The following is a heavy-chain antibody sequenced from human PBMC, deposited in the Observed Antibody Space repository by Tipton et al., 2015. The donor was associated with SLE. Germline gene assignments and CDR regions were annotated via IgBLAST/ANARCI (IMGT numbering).Heavy chain of an antibody. CDR1: GFTFSSYE. J-gene: IGHJ4*02. D-gene: IGHD4-23*01. CDR3: ARDATTVVTPDYFDY. Sequence: SLRLSCATSGFTFSSYEMIWVRQAPGKGLEWVSSITSGSAIYYADSVKDRFTISRDNAKDSLYLQMNSLRAEDTAVYYCARDATTVVTPDYFDYWGQGTLVTVSS. V-gene: IGHV3-48*03. CDR2: ITSGSAI.